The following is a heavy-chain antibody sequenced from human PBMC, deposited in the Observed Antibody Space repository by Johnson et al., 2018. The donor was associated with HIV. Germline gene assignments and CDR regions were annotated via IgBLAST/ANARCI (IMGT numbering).Heavy chain of an antibody. Sequence: QVLLVESGGGWVKPGGSLRLSCAASRFTFSDYYMTWIRQAPGKGLEWVSYITSTGITVYYAASVKGRFTISRDNAKNSVYLQMNSLEAEDTAVYYCARAPEVRGVDAFDVWGHGTVVTVSS. V-gene: IGHV3-11*04. CDR2: ITSTGITV. J-gene: IGHJ3*01. CDR1: RFTFSDYY. CDR3: ARAPEVRGVDAFDV. D-gene: IGHD3-10*01.